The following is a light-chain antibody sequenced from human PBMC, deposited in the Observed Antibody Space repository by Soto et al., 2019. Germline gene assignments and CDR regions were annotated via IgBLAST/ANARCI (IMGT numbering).Light chain of an antibody. CDR1: ESLYSY. V-gene: IGKV3-11*01. CDR2: DTS. Sequence: EIVLTQSPATLSLSPGERATLSCRASESLYSYLAWYQQKPGQAPRLLIYDTSKRATDIPARFSGSGSGTDYTLTISSLEPEDFAVYYCQEHTNWPRRTFGPGTTVDI. J-gene: IGKJ3*01. CDR3: QEHTNWPRRT.